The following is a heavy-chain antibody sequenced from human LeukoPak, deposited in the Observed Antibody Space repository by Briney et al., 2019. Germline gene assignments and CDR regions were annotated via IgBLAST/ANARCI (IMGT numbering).Heavy chain of an antibody. V-gene: IGHV1-69*05. Sequence: SVKVSCKASGGTFSSYAISWVRQAPGQGLEWMGGIIPIFGTANYAQKFQGRVTITTDESTRTAYMELSSLRSEDTAVYYCARDPYCSSTSCYRTIDAFDIWGQGTMVTVSS. J-gene: IGHJ3*02. CDR1: GGTFSSYA. CDR2: IIPIFGTA. D-gene: IGHD2-2*01. CDR3: ARDPYCSSTSCYRTIDAFDI.